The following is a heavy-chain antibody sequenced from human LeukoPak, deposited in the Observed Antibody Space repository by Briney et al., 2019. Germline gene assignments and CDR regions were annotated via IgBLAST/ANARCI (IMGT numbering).Heavy chain of an antibody. Sequence: PGGSLRLSCAGSGFTFSSYWMHWVRQAPGKGLLWVSRINSDGSITSYADSVNGRFTISSDNAKKTLYRQMNSLRAEDTAVYYCARDGKAAAFDYWGQGTLVTVSS. CDR2: INSDGSIT. J-gene: IGHJ4*02. V-gene: IGHV3-74*01. CDR3: ARDGKAAAFDY. D-gene: IGHD6-13*01. CDR1: GFTFSSYW.